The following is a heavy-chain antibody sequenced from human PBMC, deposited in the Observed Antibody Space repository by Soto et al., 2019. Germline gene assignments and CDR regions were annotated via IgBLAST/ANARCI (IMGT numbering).Heavy chain of an antibody. V-gene: IGHV4-39*01. D-gene: IGHD6-19*01. CDR2: IYYSGST. CDR1: GGSISSSSYY. Sequence: QLQLQESGPGLVKPSETLSLTCTVSGGSISSSSYYWGWIRQPPGKGLEWIGSIYYSGSTYYNPSLKCGVTISVDPSKNQSSLKLSSVTAADTAVYYCASTTVYSSGWYFDYWGQGTLVTVSS. CDR3: ASTTVYSSGWYFDY. J-gene: IGHJ4*02.